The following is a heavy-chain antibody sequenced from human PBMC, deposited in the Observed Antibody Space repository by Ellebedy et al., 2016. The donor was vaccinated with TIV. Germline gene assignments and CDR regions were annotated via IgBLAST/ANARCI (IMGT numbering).Heavy chain of an antibody. D-gene: IGHD3-3*01. CDR2: IILPFGTA. Sequence: AASVKVSCKASGGTISRYAFSWVRQAPGQGLEWMGGIILPFGTADYAQKFQGRLTITADESASTVYMEMTSLRSGASAVYFCARDRLNYDFWSGYYPGAFDIWGQGTMVTVS. CDR3: ARDRLNYDFWSGYYPGAFDI. CDR1: GGTISRYA. V-gene: IGHV1-69*13. J-gene: IGHJ3*02.